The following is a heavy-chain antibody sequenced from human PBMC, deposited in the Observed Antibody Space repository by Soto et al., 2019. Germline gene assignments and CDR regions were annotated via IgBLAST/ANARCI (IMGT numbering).Heavy chain of an antibody. V-gene: IGHV1-69*13. CDR1: GGTFSSYA. D-gene: IGHD3-22*01. CDR3: AREVPPGLNYDSSGPSDY. J-gene: IGHJ4*02. CDR2: IIPIFGTA. Sequence: GASVKVSCKASGGTFSSYAISWVRQAPGQGPEWMGGIIPIFGTANYAQKFQGRVTITADESTSTAYMELSSLRSEDTAVYYCAREVPPGLNYDSSGPSDYWGQGTLVTVSS.